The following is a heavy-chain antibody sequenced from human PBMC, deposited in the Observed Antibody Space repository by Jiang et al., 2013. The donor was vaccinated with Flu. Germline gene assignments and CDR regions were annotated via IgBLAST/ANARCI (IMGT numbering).Heavy chain of an antibody. Sequence: SLKISCKGSGYIFTSFYIAWVRQMPGKGLEWMGIIYPGDSNTRYNPSFQGQVTISADKSINTAYLQWSSLKASDTAIYYCASPRGYNYGPFDFWGQGTLVTVSS. CDR3: ASPRGYNYGPFDF. CDR1: GYIFTSFY. V-gene: IGHV5-51*01. CDR2: IYPGDSNT. D-gene: IGHD5-18*01. J-gene: IGHJ4*02.